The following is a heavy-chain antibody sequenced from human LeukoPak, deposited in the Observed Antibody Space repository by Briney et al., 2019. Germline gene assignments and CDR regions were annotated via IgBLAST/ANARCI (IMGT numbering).Heavy chain of an antibody. D-gene: IGHD6-13*01. CDR2: INPNSGGT. J-gene: IGHJ5*02. Sequence: ASVKVSCKASGYTFTGYYMHWVRQAPGQGLEWMGWINPNSGGTNYAQKFQGRVTMTRDTSISTAYMEQSRLRSDDTAVYYCARVLRGIAAAGTRWFDPWGQGTLVTVSS. V-gene: IGHV1-2*02. CDR3: ARVLRGIAAAGTRWFDP. CDR1: GYTFTGYY.